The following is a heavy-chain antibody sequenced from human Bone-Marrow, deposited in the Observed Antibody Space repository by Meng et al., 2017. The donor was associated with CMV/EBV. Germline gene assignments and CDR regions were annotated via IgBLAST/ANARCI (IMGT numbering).Heavy chain of an antibody. CDR1: GYTFTSFG. Sequence: ASVKVSCKTSGYTFTSFGISWVRQAPGQGLEWMGWISPYNGNTNYAQKLQGRVTLTTDTSTSTAYMELRSLRSDDTAVYYCARSQTLHLRTYCSTITCYYYYYGLDVWGQGTTVTVSS. CDR2: ISPYNGNT. CDR3: ARSQTLHLRTYCSTITCYYYYYGLDV. V-gene: IGHV1-18*01. D-gene: IGHD2-2*01. J-gene: IGHJ6*02.